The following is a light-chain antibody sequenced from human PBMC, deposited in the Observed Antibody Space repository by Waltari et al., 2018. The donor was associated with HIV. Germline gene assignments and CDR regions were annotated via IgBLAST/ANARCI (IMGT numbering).Light chain of an antibody. CDR1: QNIKEY. Sequence: QMTQSPSTLSAFVGDRVTITCRASQNIKEYLAWYQQKPGKAPNLLSYKASTLQSRVPSRCSGSGSGTDFTLTISSLQPDDFATYYCQHNDGWPWTFGQGTKAE. CDR2: KAS. CDR3: QHNDGWPWT. J-gene: IGKJ1*01. V-gene: IGKV1-5*03.